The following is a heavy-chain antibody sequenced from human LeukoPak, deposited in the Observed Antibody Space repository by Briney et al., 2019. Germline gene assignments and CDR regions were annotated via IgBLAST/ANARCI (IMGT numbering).Heavy chain of an antibody. V-gene: IGHV1-2*02. CDR1: GYTLTGYY. CDR2: INPNSGGT. Sequence: ASVKVSCKASGYTLTGYYMHWVRQAPGQGLEWMGWINPNSGGTNYAQKFQGRVTMTRDTSISTAYMELSRLRSDDTAVYYCARDLPARDDAFDIWGQGTMVTVSS. CDR3: ARDLPARDDAFDI. J-gene: IGHJ3*02.